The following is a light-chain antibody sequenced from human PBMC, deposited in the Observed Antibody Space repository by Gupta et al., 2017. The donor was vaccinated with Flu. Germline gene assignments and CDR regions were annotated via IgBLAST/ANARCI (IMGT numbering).Light chain of an antibody. V-gene: IGLV3-25*02. CDR1: ALPKQY. Sequence: SYELTQPPSVSVSPGQTARITCSGDALPKQYAYWYQQKPGQAPVLVIYKDSESPSGITERFSGSSSGTTVTLTISGVKAEDEADYYCQSADSSGTYVFGTGTKVTVL. CDR2: KDS. J-gene: IGLJ1*01. CDR3: QSADSSGTYV.